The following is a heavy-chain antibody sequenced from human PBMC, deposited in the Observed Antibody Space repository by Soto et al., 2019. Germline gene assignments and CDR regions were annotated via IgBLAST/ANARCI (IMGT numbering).Heavy chain of an antibody. D-gene: IGHD3-9*01. CDR1: GGSFNDYY. Sequence: SETLSLTCAVYGGSFNDYYWSWIRQPPGQGLEWIGYISNSGSTYYNPSIKSRDTISVDTSKSQFSLKLSSVTAADTAVYYCARGAKYYDILTGYSPIGYFDYWDQGTLVTVSS. V-gene: IGHV4-34*09. CDR3: ARGAKYYDILTGYSPIGYFDY. J-gene: IGHJ4*02. CDR2: ISNSGST.